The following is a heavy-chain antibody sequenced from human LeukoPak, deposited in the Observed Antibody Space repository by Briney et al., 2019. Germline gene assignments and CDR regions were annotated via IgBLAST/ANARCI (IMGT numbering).Heavy chain of an antibody. CDR2: INPNSGGT. J-gene: IGHJ4*02. Sequence: ASVKVSCKASGYTFTGYYMHWVRQAPGQGLEWMGWINPNSGGTNYAQKFQGRVTMIRDTSISTAYMELSRLRSDDTAVYYCARERYSGRSLYYFDYWGQGTLVTVSS. V-gene: IGHV1-2*02. CDR3: ARERYSGRSLYYFDY. CDR1: GYTFTGYY. D-gene: IGHD1-26*01.